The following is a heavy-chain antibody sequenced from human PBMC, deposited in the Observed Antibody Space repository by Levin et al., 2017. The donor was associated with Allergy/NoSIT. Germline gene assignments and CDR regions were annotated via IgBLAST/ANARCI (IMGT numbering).Heavy chain of an antibody. CDR2: IYHSGST. D-gene: IGHD3-10*01. CDR1: GGSISSSNW. J-gene: IGHJ2*01. Sequence: NPSETLSLTCAVSGGSISSSNWWSWVRQPPGTGLEWLGEIYHSGSTNYNPSLKSRVTISVDKSKNQFSLKLSSVTAADTAVYYCARDCNGSGRRPFDLWGRGTLVTVSS. V-gene: IGHV4-4*02. CDR3: ARDCNGSGRRPFDL.